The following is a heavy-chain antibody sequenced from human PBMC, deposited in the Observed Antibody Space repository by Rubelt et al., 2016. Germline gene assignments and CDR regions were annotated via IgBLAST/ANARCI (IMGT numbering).Heavy chain of an antibody. Sequence: WMSWVRQAPGKGLEWVASIKQDGSEKYYVDSVKGRFTISRDNAKNSLYLQMNSLRAEDTAVYYCARDTAGFDYWGQGTLVTVSS. CDR2: IKQDGSEK. V-gene: IGHV3-7*04. D-gene: IGHD1-1*01. CDR3: ARDTAGFDY. CDR1: W. J-gene: IGHJ4*02.